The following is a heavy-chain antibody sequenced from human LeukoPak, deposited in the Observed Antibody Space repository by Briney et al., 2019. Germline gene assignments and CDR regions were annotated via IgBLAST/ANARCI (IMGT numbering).Heavy chain of an antibody. CDR3: ARRAPLHYYDSSGYYLDY. D-gene: IGHD3-22*01. Sequence: PSETLSLTCTVSGGSISSGDYYWSWIRQPPGKGLEWIGYIYYSGSTYYNPSLKSRVTISVDTSKNQFSLKLSSVTAADTAVYYCARRAPLHYYDSSGYYLDYWGQGTLVTVSS. CDR2: IYYSGST. V-gene: IGHV4-30-4*01. J-gene: IGHJ4*02. CDR1: GGSISSGDYY.